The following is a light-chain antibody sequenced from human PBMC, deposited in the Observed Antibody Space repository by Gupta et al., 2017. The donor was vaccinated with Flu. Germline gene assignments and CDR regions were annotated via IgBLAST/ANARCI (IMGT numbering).Light chain of an antibody. J-gene: IGLJ3*02. V-gene: IGLV1-40*01. CDR3: QSYDSRLNSRV. CDR1: TSTIGADYN. Sequence: VTISCTGGTSTIGADYNVNWYQFLPGTAPKLLIYGHTSRPSGVPDRFSGSKSGTSASLAITGLQPEDEAVYYCQSYDSRLNSRVFGGGTKVTVL. CDR2: GHT.